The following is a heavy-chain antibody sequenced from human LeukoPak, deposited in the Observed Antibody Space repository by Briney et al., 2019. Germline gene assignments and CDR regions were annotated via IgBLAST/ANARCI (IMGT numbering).Heavy chain of an antibody. Sequence: GASVKVSCKASGGTFSSYVINLVRQAPGQGLEWMGGIIPIFSTADYAQKFQERVTITRDMSTSTAYMELSSLRSEDTAVYYCAAGVVQAGSYSGDYWGQGTLVTVSS. D-gene: IGHD1-26*01. V-gene: IGHV1-69*05. CDR1: GGTFSSYV. J-gene: IGHJ4*02. CDR2: IIPIFSTA. CDR3: AAGVVQAGSYSGDY.